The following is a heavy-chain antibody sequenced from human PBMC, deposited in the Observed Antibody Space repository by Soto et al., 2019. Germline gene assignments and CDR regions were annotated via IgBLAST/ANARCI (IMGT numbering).Heavy chain of an antibody. D-gene: IGHD3-9*01. CDR2: ISSSSSTI. J-gene: IGHJ4*02. CDR1: GFPFSSYS. CDR3: ASPHQLRYFDWLLPLDY. V-gene: IGHV3-48*01. Sequence: PGGSLRLSCAASGFPFSSYSMNLVRQAPGKGLEWVSYISSSSSTIYYADSVKGRFTISRDNAKNSLYLQMNSLRAEDTAVYYCASPHQLRYFDWLLPLDYWGQGTLVTVS.